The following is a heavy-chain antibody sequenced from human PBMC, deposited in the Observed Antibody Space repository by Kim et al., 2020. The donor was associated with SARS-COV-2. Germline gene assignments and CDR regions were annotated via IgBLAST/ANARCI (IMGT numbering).Heavy chain of an antibody. J-gene: IGHJ4*02. CDR1: GFTFSSYA. Sequence: GGSLRLSCAASGFTFSSYAMHWVRQAPGKGLEWVAVISYDGSNKYYADSVKGRFTISRDNSKNTLSLQMNSLRAEDTAVYYCARDRLVVPAAMLSSGYSWYFDYWGQGTLVTVSS. CDR2: ISYDGSNK. CDR3: ARDRLVVPAAMLSSGYSWYFDY. D-gene: IGHD2-2*01. V-gene: IGHV3-30*04.